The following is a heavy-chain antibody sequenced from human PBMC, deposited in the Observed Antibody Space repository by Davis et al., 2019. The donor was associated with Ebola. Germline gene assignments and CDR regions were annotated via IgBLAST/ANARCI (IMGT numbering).Heavy chain of an antibody. CDR2: TGVYNGNK. CDR3: ARDPYYYDSSGYYFNDAFDI. Sequence: ASVKVSCKASAGTFISYAISWVRQAPGQGLEWMGGTGVYNGNKKYAQKLQGRVNMTTDTSTSTAYMELRSLRSDDTAVYYCARDPYYYDSSGYYFNDAFDIWGQGTMVTVSS. V-gene: IGHV1-18*01. D-gene: IGHD3-22*01. J-gene: IGHJ3*02. CDR1: AGTFISYA.